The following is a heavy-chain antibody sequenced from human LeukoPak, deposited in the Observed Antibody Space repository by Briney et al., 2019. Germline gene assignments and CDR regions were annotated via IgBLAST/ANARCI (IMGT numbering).Heavy chain of an antibody. J-gene: IGHJ4*02. CDR1: GGSIRNSRYY. Sequence: SETLSLTCTVSGGSIRNSRYYWGWIRQPPGKGLEWIGSIYYSGSTNYNPSLKSRVTMSIDTSKNQFSLKLSSVTAADTAVYYCARDLTDYYELDYWGQGTLVTVSS. V-gene: IGHV4-39*07. CDR2: IYYSGST. D-gene: IGHD3-22*01. CDR3: ARDLTDYYELDY.